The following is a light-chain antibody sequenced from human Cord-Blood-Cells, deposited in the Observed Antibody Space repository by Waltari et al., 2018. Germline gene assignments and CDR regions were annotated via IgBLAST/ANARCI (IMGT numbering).Light chain of an antibody. J-gene: IGKJ4*01. CDR2: DAS. CDR1: QSVSSY. CDR3: QQRSNWPQIT. Sequence: EIVLTQSPAPLSLSPGERATLSCRASQSVSSYLAWYQQKPGQAPRLLIYDASNRATGIPARFSGSGSGTDFTLTISSLEPEDFAVYYCQQRSNWPQITFGGGTKVEIK. V-gene: IGKV3-11*01.